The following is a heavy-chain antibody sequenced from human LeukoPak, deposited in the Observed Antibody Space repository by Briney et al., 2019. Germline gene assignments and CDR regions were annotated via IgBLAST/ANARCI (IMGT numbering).Heavy chain of an antibody. J-gene: IGHJ5*02. V-gene: IGHV1-69*01. CDR3: ARLTIFGVGHSNWFDP. CDR2: IIPISGTA. Sequence: GASVKVSCKASGGTFSSYAISWVRQAPGQGLEWMGGIIPISGTANYAQKFQGRVTITADESTSTAYMELSSLRSEDTAVYYCARLTIFGVGHSNWFDPWGQGTLVTVSS. CDR1: GGTFSSYA. D-gene: IGHD3-3*01.